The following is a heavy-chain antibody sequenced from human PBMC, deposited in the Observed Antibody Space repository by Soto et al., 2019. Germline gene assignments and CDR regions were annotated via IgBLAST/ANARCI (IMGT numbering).Heavy chain of an antibody. D-gene: IGHD5-18*01. J-gene: IGHJ5*02. CDR3: ARLGIQLWNNPSYIWFDP. CDR1: GFTFSSYE. V-gene: IGHV3-48*03. CDR2: ISSSGSTI. Sequence: GGSLRLSCAASGFTFSSYEMNWVRQAPGKGLEWVSYISSSGSTIYYADSVKGRFTISRDNAKNSLYLQMNSLRAEDTAVYYCARLGIQLWNNPSYIWFDPWGQGTLVTVST.